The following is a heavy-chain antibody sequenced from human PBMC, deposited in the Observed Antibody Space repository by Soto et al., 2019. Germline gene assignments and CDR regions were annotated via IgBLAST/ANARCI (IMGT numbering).Heavy chain of an antibody. V-gene: IGHV1-8*01. D-gene: IGHD6-19*01. CDR2: MNPNSGNT. CDR3: ATAATGGWLDYYYSGMDV. Sequence: ASVKVSCKASGYTFTSYDINWVRQATGQGLEWMGWMNPNSGNTGYAQKFQGRVTMTRNTSISTAYMELSSLRSEDTAVYYCATAATGGWLDYYYSGMDVWGQGTTVTVSS. CDR1: GYTFTSYD. J-gene: IGHJ6*02.